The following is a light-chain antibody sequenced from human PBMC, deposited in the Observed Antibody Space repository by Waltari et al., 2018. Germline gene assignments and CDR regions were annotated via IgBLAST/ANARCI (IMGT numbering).Light chain of an antibody. J-gene: IGKJ1*01. CDR1: PSVSSSY. V-gene: IGKV3-20*01. CDR3: QQYGSSPPWT. Sequence: EIVLTQSPGTLPLSPGERATLSCRASPSVSSSYLAWYQKKPGQAPRLLIYGASSRATGIPDRVSGSGSGTDFTLTISRLEPEDFAVYYCQQYGSSPPWTFGQGTKVEIK. CDR2: GAS.